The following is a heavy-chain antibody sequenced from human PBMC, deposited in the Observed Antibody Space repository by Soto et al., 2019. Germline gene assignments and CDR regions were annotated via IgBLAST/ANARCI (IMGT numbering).Heavy chain of an antibody. CDR3: ARDTGATNTPHSKDY. CDR2: ISAYXXDX. V-gene: IGHV1-18*01. CDR1: GDLFASYG. D-gene: IGHD7-27*01. J-gene: IGHJ4*02. Sequence: ASVKVCWKTSGDLFASYGSNWVRRAPGQGIEWLGWISAYXXDXXXXXKXXGRVTMTTDTSTSTAYMDLRSLRSDDTAVYYCARDTGATNTPHSKDYWGQGTLVTVSS.